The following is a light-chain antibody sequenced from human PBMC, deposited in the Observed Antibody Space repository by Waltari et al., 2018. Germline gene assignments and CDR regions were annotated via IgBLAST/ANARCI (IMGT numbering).Light chain of an antibody. CDR1: QSVLHSSNDRNY. V-gene: IGKV4-1*01. J-gene: IGKJ4*01. CDR2: WAS. Sequence: DIVMTQSPESLAVSLGERATINCTSSQSVLHSSNDRNYLVWYQQKPGQPPKVLIYWASTREFGVPDRFSGSGSGTDFTLTISNLQPEDVAIYYCQQYYSPPLTFGGGTKVEIK. CDR3: QQYYSPPLT.